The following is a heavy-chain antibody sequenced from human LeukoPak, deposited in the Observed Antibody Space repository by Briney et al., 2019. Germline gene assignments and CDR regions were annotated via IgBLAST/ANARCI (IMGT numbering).Heavy chain of an antibody. CDR3: AKDEGLVRGVIYYYYGMDV. Sequence: PGRSLRLSCAASGLTFSSYGMHWVRQAPGKGLEWVAVISYDGSNKYYADSVKGRFTISRDNSKNTLYLQMNSLRAEDTAVYYCAKDEGLVRGVIYYYYGMDVWGKGTTVTVSS. CDR2: ISYDGSNK. J-gene: IGHJ6*04. CDR1: GLTFSSYG. V-gene: IGHV3-30*18. D-gene: IGHD3-10*01.